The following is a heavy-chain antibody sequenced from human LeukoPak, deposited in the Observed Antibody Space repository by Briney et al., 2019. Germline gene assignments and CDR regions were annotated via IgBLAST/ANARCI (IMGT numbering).Heavy chain of an antibody. Sequence: SKTLSLTCAVYGESFSGYYWIWIRQPPGKGLEWIGEIYHSGSTNYNPSLKSRVTISVDKSKDQFSLKLSSVTAADTAVYYCAIAMTTRAFDIWGQGTMVTVSS. D-gene: IGHD4-17*01. CDR1: GESFSGYY. CDR3: AIAMTTRAFDI. J-gene: IGHJ3*02. CDR2: IYHSGST. V-gene: IGHV4-34*01.